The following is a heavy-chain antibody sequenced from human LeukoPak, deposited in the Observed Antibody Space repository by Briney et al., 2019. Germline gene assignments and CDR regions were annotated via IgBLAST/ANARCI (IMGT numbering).Heavy chain of an antibody. Sequence: SVKISCKASGGTFSSYAISWVRQAPGQGLEWMGGIIPIFGTANYAQKFQGRVTITADESTSTAYMELSSLRSEDTAVYYCATSITGTTGASWYYYYGMDVWGKGTTVTVSS. J-gene: IGHJ6*04. CDR1: GGTFSSYA. CDR2: IIPIFGTA. D-gene: IGHD1-20*01. V-gene: IGHV1-69*01. CDR3: ATSITGTTGASWYYYYGMDV.